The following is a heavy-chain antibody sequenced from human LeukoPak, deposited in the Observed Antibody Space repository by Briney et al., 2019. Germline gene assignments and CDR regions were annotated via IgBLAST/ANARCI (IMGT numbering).Heavy chain of an antibody. J-gene: IGHJ3*02. V-gene: IGHV3-53*01. Sequence: GGSLRLSCAASGLTVSSNYMSWVRQAPGKGLEWVSLIYSSGSTYYADSVKGRFTISRDNSKNTLSLQMNSLRAEDTAVYYCAKSPYSSSFDAFDIWGQGTMVTVSS. CDR3: AKSPYSSSFDAFDI. D-gene: IGHD6-6*01. CDR1: GLTVSSNY. CDR2: IYSSGST.